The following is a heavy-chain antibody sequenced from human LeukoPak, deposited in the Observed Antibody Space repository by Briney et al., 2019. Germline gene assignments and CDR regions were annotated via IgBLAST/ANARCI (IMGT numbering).Heavy chain of an antibody. V-gene: IGHV3-21*01. CDR1: GFTFSSYS. J-gene: IGHJ4*02. CDR3: ARDYSSSWYAGVDYFDY. CDR2: ISSSSSYI. D-gene: IGHD6-13*01. Sequence: GGSLRLSCAASGFTFSSYSMNWVRQAPGKGLEWVSSISSSSSYIYYADSVKGRFTISRDNAKNSLYLQMNSLRAEDTAVYYCARDYSSSWYAGVDYFDYWGQGTLVTASS.